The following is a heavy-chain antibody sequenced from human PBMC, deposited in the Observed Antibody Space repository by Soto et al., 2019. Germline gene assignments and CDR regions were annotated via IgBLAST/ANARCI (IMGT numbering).Heavy chain of an antibody. D-gene: IGHD5-12*01. CDR1: GYTFISYD. V-gene: IGHV1-8*01. J-gene: IGHJ4*02. CDR3: ARGDGYIFDY. Sequence: QVQLVQSGAEVKKPGASVKVSCKASGYTFISYDINWVRQATGQGLEWMGWMNPNTGDTGYAQKFQGGVTMTRNTSINAANLGLSSLRSDDTAVYFWARGDGYIFDYWGQGTLVTVSS. CDR2: MNPNTGDT.